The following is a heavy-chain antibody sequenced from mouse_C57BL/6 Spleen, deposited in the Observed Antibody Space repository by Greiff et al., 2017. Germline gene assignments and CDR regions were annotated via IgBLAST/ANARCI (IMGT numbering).Heavy chain of an antibody. V-gene: IGHV7-1*01. Sequence: EVKLVESGGGLVQSGRSLRLSCATSGFTFSDFYMEWVRPAPGKGLEWIAASRNKANDYATDYRASVKGRFIVSRDTSQSILYLQMNALRAEDTAIYYCARDAGGFDYWGQGTTLTVSS. CDR3: ARDAGGFDY. CDR1: GFTFSDFY. CDR2: SRNKANDYAT. J-gene: IGHJ2*01.